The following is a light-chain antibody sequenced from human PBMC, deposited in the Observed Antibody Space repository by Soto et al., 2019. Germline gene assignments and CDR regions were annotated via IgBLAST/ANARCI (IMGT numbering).Light chain of an antibody. CDR2: DVN. J-gene: IGLJ2*01. V-gene: IGLV2-14*01. Sequence: QSALTQPASVSGSPGQSITLSCTGTSSDIGGYDYVSWYQRHPGKAPILIIYDVNNRPSGVSNRFSGSKSGNTASLTISGLQAEDEADYYCTSYASGSSHVVFGGGTKVTVL. CDR1: SSDIGGYDY. CDR3: TSYASGSSHVV.